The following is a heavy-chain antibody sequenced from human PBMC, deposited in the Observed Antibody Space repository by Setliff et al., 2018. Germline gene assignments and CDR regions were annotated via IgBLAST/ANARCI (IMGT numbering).Heavy chain of an antibody. D-gene: IGHD3-22*01. Sequence: SETLSLTCTVSGGSLSGSLRGYAVFWGWIRQSPGKELEWIGSAYYNGDSYYDPSLKSRVTMSVDTSRNQFSLHLISVTAADTAVYYCARAYDSSGWYGESHTYYFDNWGQGTLVTVSS. CDR2: AYYNGDS. CDR3: ARAYDSSGWYGESHTYYFDN. J-gene: IGHJ4*02. V-gene: IGHV4-39*01. CDR1: GGSLSGSLRGYAVF.